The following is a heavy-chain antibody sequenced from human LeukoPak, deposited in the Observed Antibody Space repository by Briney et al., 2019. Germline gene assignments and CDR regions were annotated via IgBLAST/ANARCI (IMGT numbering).Heavy chain of an antibody. CDR3: ANFHYYDSSAYYYYFDY. J-gene: IGHJ4*02. CDR2: IYPGDFDT. Sequence: GESLKISCQGSGYSFTNHWIGWVRQMPGKGLEWVGIIYPGDFDTRYSPSFQGQVTISADKSISTAYLQWSSLKASDTAMYYCANFHYYDSSAYYYYFDYWGQGTLVTVSS. CDR1: GYSFTNHW. D-gene: IGHD3-22*01. V-gene: IGHV5-51*01.